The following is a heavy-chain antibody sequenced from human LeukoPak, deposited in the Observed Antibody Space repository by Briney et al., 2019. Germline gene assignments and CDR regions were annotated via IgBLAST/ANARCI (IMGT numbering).Heavy chain of an antibody. CDR2: ISAYNGNT. CDR1: AYTFTGYY. D-gene: IGHD3-22*01. CDR3: ARGDYYDSSGYYFDY. J-gene: IGHJ4*02. Sequence: ASVKVSCKASAYTFTGYYMHWVRQAPGQGLEWMGWISAYNGNTNYAQKLQGRVTMTTDTSTSTAYMELRSLRSDDTAVYYCARGDYYDSSGYYFDYWGQGTLVTVSS. V-gene: IGHV1-18*04.